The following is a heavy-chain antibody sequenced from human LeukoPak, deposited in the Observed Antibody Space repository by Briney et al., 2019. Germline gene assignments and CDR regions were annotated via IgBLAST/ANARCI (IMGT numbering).Heavy chain of an antibody. CDR1: GYTFTGYY. V-gene: IGHV1-2*02. Sequence: ASVMVSCKASGYTFTGYYMHWGRHAPGQGLKWMGWINPNSGGKNYAQKFQGRVTMTRDTSISTAYMELSRLRSDDTAVYYCAMSYYDSSGYYYGWFDPWGQGTLVTVSS. J-gene: IGHJ5*02. D-gene: IGHD3-22*01. CDR3: AMSYYDSSGYYYGWFDP. CDR2: INPNSGGK.